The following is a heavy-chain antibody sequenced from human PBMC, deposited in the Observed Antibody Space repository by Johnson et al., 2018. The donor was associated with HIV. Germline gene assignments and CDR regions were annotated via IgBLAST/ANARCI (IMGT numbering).Heavy chain of an antibody. J-gene: IGHJ3*02. V-gene: IGHV3-13*01. CDR2: IGVAGDT. CDR3: ARAGGGYPRGGHAFDI. Sequence: VQLVESGGGLVQPGGSLRLSCAASGFTFSRYDMHWVRQATGKGLEWVSTIGVAGDTYYPGSVKGRFTVSRENAKNSLYLQMNSLRAEDTAVYYCARAGGGYPRGGHAFDIWGQGTMVTVSS. CDR1: GFTFSRYD. D-gene: IGHD3-16*02.